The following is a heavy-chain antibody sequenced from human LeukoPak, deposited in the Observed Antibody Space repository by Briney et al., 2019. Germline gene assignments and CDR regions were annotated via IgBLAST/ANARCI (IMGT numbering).Heavy chain of an antibody. Sequence: SETLSLTCAVYGGSFSDYYWSWIRQPPGKGLEWIGDVSHGGSTNYSPSLKGRVIISTDTSKNQFSLTLTSVTAADTAVYFCARGGGEAPSSWGQGILVTVSS. V-gene: IGHV4-34*01. CDR1: GGSFSDYY. CDR3: ARGGGEAPSS. CDR2: VSHGGST. J-gene: IGHJ4*02. D-gene: IGHD2-21*01.